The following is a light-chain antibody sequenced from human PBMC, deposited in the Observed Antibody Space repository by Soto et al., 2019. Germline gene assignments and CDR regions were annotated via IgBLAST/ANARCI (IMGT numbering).Light chain of an antibody. CDR3: EAWDDSLNGVV. CDR2: SSN. J-gene: IGLJ2*01. V-gene: IGLV1-44*01. CDR1: SSNIGSNT. Sequence: QSVLTQSPSASGTPGQRVTISCSGSSSNIGSNTVSWYQQLPGTAPKLLIYSSNQRPSGVPDRFSGSKSGTSASLAVSGLQAEDEADYYCEAWDDSLNGVVFGGGTKLTVL.